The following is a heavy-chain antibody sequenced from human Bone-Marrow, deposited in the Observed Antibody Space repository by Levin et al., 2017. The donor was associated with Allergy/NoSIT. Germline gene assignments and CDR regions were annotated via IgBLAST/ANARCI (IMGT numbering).Heavy chain of an antibody. Sequence: GGSLRLSCAASGFTFSNSAMHWVRQAPGKGLEWVAVISFQESRKYYADSAKGRFTISRDNSKNSLYLQVDSLRVEDTAVYYCVKDGGRGFTDFDYWGQGTLVTVSS. J-gene: IGHJ4*02. V-gene: IGHV3-30*18. CDR3: VKDGGRGFTDFDY. D-gene: IGHD3-16*01. CDR1: GFTFSNSA. CDR2: ISFQESRK.